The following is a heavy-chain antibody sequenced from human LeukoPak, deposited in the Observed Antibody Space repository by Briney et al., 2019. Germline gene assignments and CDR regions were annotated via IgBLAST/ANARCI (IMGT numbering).Heavy chain of an antibody. V-gene: IGHV3-23*01. J-gene: IGHJ4*02. Sequence: GGSLRLSCAASGFTFTTYAMSWVRQAPGKGLEWVSAISGSGGSTYYADSVKGRFTISRDNSKNTLDLQMNSLRAEDTAVYYCANGGFSDAFDYWGQGTLVTVSS. D-gene: IGHD4-23*01. CDR2: ISGSGGST. CDR1: GFTFTTYA. CDR3: ANGGFSDAFDY.